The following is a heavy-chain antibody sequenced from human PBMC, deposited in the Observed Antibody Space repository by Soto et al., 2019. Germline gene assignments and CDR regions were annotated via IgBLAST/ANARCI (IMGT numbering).Heavy chain of an antibody. Sequence: SETLSLTCTVSGGSISSGGYYWSWIRQHPGKGLEWIGYIYDNDSTYYNPSLKSRVTMSVDMSRNQFSLKLSSVTAADTAVYYCARHHMAATDMYFDYWGQGPLVTVSS. V-gene: IGHV4-31*03. CDR1: GGSISSGGYY. D-gene: IGHD6-19*01. J-gene: IGHJ4*02. CDR3: ARHHMAATDMYFDY. CDR2: IYDNDST.